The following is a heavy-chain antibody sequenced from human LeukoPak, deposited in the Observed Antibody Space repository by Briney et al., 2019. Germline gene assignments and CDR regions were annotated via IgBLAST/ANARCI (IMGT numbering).Heavy chain of an antibody. J-gene: IGHJ4*02. CDR2: IAISGTYI. CDR3: TRDVSATARAYDY. D-gene: IGHD1-26*01. Sequence: PGGSLRLSCAASGFILSDYNMNWVRQAPGKGLEWVSFIAISGTYITYADSVKGRFTISRGNAKNSLYLQMNSLRAEDTAVYYCTRDVSATARAYDYWGQGTLVTVSS. CDR1: GFILSDYN. V-gene: IGHV3-21*01.